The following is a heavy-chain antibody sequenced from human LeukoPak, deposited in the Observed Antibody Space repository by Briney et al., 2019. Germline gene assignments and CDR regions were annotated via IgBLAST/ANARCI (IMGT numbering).Heavy chain of an antibody. CDR1: GGSISSGGYS. J-gene: IGHJ5*02. V-gene: IGHV4-30-2*01. CDR2: IYHSGST. D-gene: IGHD3-3*01. CDR3: ARVGSTTFGPGDIIWFDP. Sequence: SQTLSLTCAVSGGSISSGGYSWSWIRQPPGKGLEWIGYIYHSGSTYYNPSLKSRVTISVDRSKNQFSLKLSSVTAADTAVYYCARVGSTTFGPGDIIWFDPWGQGTLVTVSS.